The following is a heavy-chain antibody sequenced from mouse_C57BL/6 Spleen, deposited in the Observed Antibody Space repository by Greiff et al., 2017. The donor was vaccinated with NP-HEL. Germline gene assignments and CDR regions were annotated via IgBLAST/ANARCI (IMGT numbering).Heavy chain of an antibody. D-gene: IGHD1-1*01. CDR2: ISDGGSYT. J-gene: IGHJ2*01. CDR1: GFTFSSYA. V-gene: IGHV5-4*01. Sequence: EVKVVESGGGLVKPGGSLKLSCAASGFTFSSYAMSWVRQTPEKRLEWVATISDGGSYTYYPDNVKGRFTISRDNAKNNLYLQMSHLKSEDTAVYYCARDYYGSSYGYWGQGTTLTVSS. CDR3: ARDYYGSSYGY.